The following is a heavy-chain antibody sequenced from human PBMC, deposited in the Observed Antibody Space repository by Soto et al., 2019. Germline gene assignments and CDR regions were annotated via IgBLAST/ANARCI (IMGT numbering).Heavy chain of an antibody. D-gene: IGHD3-3*01. CDR3: AREKGDFWSGYYSYYFDY. V-gene: IGHV3-33*01. CDR2: IWHDGSNK. Sequence: GGSLRLSCAASGFTFSSYGMHWVRQAPGKGLEWVAVIWHDGSNKYYADSVKGRFTISRDNSKNTLYLQMNSLRAEDTAVYYCAREKGDFWSGYYSYYFDYWGQGTLVTVSS. J-gene: IGHJ4*02. CDR1: GFTFSSYG.